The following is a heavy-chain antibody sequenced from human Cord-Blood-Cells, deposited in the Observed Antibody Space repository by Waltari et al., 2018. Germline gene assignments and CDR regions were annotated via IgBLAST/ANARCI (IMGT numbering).Heavy chain of an antibody. CDR1: GFTFSRPA. D-gene: IGHD5-12*01. CDR2: IRSKANSYAT. Sequence: EVQLVESGGGLVQPGGSLHLPCAAPGFTFSRPAMHWARPASGKGLEWVGRIRSKANSYATAYAASVKGRFTISRDDSKNTAYLQMNSLKTEDTAVYYCTRHLRGYDVPFDYWGQGTLVTVSS. V-gene: IGHV3-73*02. J-gene: IGHJ4*02. CDR3: TRHLRGYDVPFDY.